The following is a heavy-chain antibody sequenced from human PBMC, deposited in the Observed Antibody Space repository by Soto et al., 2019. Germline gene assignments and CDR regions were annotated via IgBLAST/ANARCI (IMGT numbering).Heavy chain of an antibody. D-gene: IGHD4-4*01. Sequence: SVKVSCKASGGTFSSYAISWVRQAPGQGLEWMGGIIPIFGTANYAQKFQGRVTITADKSTSTAYMELSSLRSEDTAVYYCARIMVTTGIYYYYGMDVWGQGTTVTVS. CDR1: GGTFSSYA. CDR2: IIPIFGTA. CDR3: ARIMVTTGIYYYYGMDV. J-gene: IGHJ6*02. V-gene: IGHV1-69*06.